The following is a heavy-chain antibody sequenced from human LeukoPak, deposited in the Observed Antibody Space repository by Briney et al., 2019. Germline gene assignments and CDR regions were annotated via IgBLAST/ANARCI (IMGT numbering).Heavy chain of an antibody. CDR3: ARVGVGDSYYFDY. CDR1: GYTFTGHY. CDR2: INPDSGGT. J-gene: IGHJ4*02. D-gene: IGHD1-26*01. V-gene: IGHV1-2*02. Sequence: SVKVSCKASGYTFTGHYMHWVRQAPGQGPEWMGWINPDSGGTSYAQNFQGRVTMTRDTSISTAYVELSRLRSDDTAVYYCARVGVGDSYYFDYWGQGTLVTVSS.